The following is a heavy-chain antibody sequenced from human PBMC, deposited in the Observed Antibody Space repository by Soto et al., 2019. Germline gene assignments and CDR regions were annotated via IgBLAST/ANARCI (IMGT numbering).Heavy chain of an antibody. CDR1: RFTFSSYW. D-gene: IGHD2-21*02. Sequence: EVQLVESGGGLVQPGGSLRLSCAASRFTFSSYWMHWVRQAPGKGLVWVSRINSDGSRTTYADSVKGRFTISRDNAKNTLYLQMNSLRAEDTAVYYCASWTGGDVGYWGQGTLVTVSS. CDR3: ASWTGGDVGY. V-gene: IGHV3-74*01. J-gene: IGHJ4*02. CDR2: INSDGSRT.